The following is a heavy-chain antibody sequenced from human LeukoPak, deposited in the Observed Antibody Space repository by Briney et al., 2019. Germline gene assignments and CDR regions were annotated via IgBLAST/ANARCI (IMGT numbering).Heavy chain of an antibody. V-gene: IGHV1-18*01. D-gene: IGHD2-2*01. J-gene: IGHJ5*02. CDR3: AREGAYCSSTSCHIQNWFDP. Sequence: ASVKVSCKASGYTFTSYAFRWVRQAPGQGLEWMGWISAYNGNTNYAQKLQGRVTMTTDTSTSTAYMELRSLRSDDTAVYYCAREGAYCSSTSCHIQNWFDPWGQGTLVTVSS. CDR2: ISAYNGNT. CDR1: GYTFTSYA.